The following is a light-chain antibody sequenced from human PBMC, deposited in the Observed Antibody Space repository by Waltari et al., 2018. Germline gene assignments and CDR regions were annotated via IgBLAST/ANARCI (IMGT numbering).Light chain of an antibody. CDR2: GAS. CDR3: QHYVRLPAT. V-gene: IGKV3-20*01. CDR1: QSVSRA. Sequence: EMVLTQSPGSLSSSPGDRVTLSSRASQSVSRALALYQQKPGQAPRLLIFGASNRATGIPDRFSGSGSETDFSLTISRLEPEDFAVYYCQHYVRLPATFGRGTKVEIK. J-gene: IGKJ1*01.